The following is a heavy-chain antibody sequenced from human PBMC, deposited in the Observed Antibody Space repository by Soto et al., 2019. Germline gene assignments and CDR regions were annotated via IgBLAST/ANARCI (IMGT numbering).Heavy chain of an antibody. CDR1: GFTFSSYG. V-gene: IGHV3-33*01. CDR3: ARDRTNPYYYYGMDV. J-gene: IGHJ6*02. D-gene: IGHD1-1*01. Sequence: GGSLRLSCAASGFTFSSYGMHWVRQAPGKGLEWVAVIWYDGSNKYYADSVKGRFTISRDNSKNTLYLQMNSLRAEDTAVYYCARDRTNPYYYYGMDVWGQGTTVTVSS. CDR2: IWYDGSNK.